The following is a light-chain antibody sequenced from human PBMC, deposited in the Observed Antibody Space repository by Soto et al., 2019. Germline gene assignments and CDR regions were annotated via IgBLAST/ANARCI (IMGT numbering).Light chain of an antibody. V-gene: IGKV3-20*01. CDR1: QSVSSSY. Sequence: EIVLTQSPGTLSLSPGERATLSCRASQSVSSSYLVWYQQKPGQAPRLLIYGASSRATGIPDRFSGSGSGTDFTLTISRLEPQDFAVYYCQQYSSSPPYTFGQGTKPEIK. CDR3: QQYSSSPPYT. CDR2: GAS. J-gene: IGKJ2*01.